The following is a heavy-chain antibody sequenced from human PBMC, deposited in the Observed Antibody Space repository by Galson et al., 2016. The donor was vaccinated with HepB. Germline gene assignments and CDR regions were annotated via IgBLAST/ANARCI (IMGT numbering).Heavy chain of an antibody. CDR1: GFTFSDST. CDR3: TRHSLYGGTSFDY. D-gene: IGHD4-23*01. Sequence: SLRLSCAASGFTFSDSTVHWVRQASGKGLEWVGRIRNKANSYAAAYAASVKGRFTISRDDSKNTAYLQMNSLKTEDTAVYLCTRHSLYGGTSFDYCGQGTLVAVSS. J-gene: IGHJ4*02. CDR2: IRNKANSYAA. V-gene: IGHV3-73*01.